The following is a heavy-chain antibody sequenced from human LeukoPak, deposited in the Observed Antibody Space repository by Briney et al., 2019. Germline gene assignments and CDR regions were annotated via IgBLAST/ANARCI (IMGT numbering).Heavy chain of an antibody. CDR2: IRSKANSYAT. CDR3: TRGDWNDLGSDY. Sequence: GSLRLSCAASGFTFSGSAMHWVRQASGKGLEWVGRIRSKANSYATAYAASVKGRFTISRDDSKNTAYLQMNSLKTEDTAVYYCTRGDWNDLGSDYWGQGTLVTVSS. D-gene: IGHD1-1*01. CDR1: GFTFSGSA. J-gene: IGHJ4*02. V-gene: IGHV3-73*01.